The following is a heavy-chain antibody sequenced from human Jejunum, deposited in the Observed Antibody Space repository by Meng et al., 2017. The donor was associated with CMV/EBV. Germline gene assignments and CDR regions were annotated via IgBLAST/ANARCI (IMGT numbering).Heavy chain of an antibody. D-gene: IGHD3-3*01. CDR1: GSFSGYY. CDR3: ARRQRLRFLEWLLPVG. Sequence: GSFSGYYWSWIRPPPGKGLEWIGEINHSGSTNYNPSLKSRVTISVDTSKNQFSLKLSSVTAADTAVYYCARRQRLRFLEWLLPVGRGQGTLVTVSS. V-gene: IGHV4-34*01. J-gene: IGHJ4*02. CDR2: INHSGST.